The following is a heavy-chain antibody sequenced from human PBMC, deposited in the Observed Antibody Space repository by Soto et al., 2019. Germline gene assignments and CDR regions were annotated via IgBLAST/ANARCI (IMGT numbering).Heavy chain of an antibody. CDR2: INPNSGGT. CDR3: TRWDYYDSSGYLFDY. D-gene: IGHD3-22*01. J-gene: IGHJ4*02. V-gene: IGHV1-2*02. CDR1: GYTFTGYY. Sequence: GASVKVSCKASGYTFTGYYMHWVRQAPGQGLEWMGWINPNSGGTNYAQKFQGRVTMTRDTSISTAYMELSRLRSDDTAVYYCTRWDYYDSSGYLFDYWGQGTLVTVSS.